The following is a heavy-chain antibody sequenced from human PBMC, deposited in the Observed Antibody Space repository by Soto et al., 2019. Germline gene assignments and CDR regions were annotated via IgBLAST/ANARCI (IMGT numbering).Heavy chain of an antibody. CDR3: ARWVGGSMYDNSGKYDS. Sequence: QVQLVESGGGVVQPGRSLRLTCAASGFIFSGSGMHWVRQAPGKGLEWVALVSNDGIRKYYGDSVKGRFTISRDNAEYTLYLQMNSLRAEDTAVYYCARWVGGSMYDNSGKYDSWGQGTLVTVSS. CDR1: GFIFSGSG. D-gene: IGHD3-22*01. CDR2: VSNDGIRK. J-gene: IGHJ5*01. V-gene: IGHV3-30*03.